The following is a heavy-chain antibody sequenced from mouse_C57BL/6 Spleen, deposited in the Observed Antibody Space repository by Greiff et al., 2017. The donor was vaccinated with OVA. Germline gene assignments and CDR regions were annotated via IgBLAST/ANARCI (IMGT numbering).Heavy chain of an antibody. D-gene: IGHD3-2*02. Sequence: VQLQQPGAELVRPGSSVKLSCKASGYTFTSYWMHWVKQRPIQGLEWIGNIDPSDSDTHYNQKFKDKATLTVDKSSSTAYMQLSSLTSEDSAVYYCARVDSAGHYFDYWGQGTTLTVSS. CDR3: ARVDSAGHYFDY. V-gene: IGHV1-52*01. CDR2: IDPSDSDT. CDR1: GYTFTSYW. J-gene: IGHJ2*01.